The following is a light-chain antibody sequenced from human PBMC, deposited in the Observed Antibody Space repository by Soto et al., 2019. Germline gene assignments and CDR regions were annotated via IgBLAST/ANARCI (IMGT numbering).Light chain of an antibody. CDR2: EVN. J-gene: IGLJ3*02. CDR3: CSYAGNGAWV. V-gene: IGLV2-23*02. CDR1: GGDVGHYDL. Sequence: QSALTQPASVSGSPGQSITISCAGSGGDVGHYDLLSWYQQIPGKAPKLIIFEVNRRPSGVSDRFSGFKSGNTASLTISGLQAEDEADFFWCSYAGNGAWVFGGGTKLTVL.